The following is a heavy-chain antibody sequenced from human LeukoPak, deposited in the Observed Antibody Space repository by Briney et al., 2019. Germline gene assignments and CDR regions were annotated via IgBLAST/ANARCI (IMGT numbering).Heavy chain of an antibody. CDR2: ISSSSSTI. CDR3: ARAGLSLEWLLYLSEDYAFGI. CDR1: GFTFSSYS. D-gene: IGHD3-3*01. J-gene: IGHJ3*02. Sequence: GGSLRLSCAASGFTFSSYSMNWVRQAPGKGLEWVSYISSSSSTIYYADSVKGRFTISRDNAKNSLYLQMNSLRAEDTAVYYCARAGLSLEWLLYLSEDYAFGIWGQGTMVTVSS. V-gene: IGHV3-48*01.